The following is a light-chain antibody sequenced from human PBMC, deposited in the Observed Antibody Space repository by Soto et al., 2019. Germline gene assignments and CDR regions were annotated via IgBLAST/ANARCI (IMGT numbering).Light chain of an antibody. V-gene: IGKV1-16*02. Sequence: DIPMTQSPSSLSASVGDRVTITCRASQGVSLSLAWFQQKPGKVPRSLIYAASSLQNGVPSNFSGGVSGTDFTLTISSLQPEDFATYYCQQYDTYPYTFGQGTKLEIK. CDR1: QGVSLS. J-gene: IGKJ2*01. CDR2: AAS. CDR3: QQYDTYPYT.